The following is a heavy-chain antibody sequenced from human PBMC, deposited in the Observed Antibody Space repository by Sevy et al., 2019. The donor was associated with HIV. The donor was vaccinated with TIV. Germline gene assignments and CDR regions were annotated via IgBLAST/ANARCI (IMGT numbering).Heavy chain of an antibody. CDR1: GGSISSYY. CDR2: IYYSGST. D-gene: IGHD6-13*01. J-gene: IGHJ4*01. CDR3: ARERQLVLDY. Sequence: SETLSLTCTVSGGSISSYYWSWIRQPPGKGLEWIGYIYYSGSTNYNPSLKSRVTISVDTSKNQFSLKLSSVTAADTAVYYCARERQLVLDYWGLGTLVTVSS. V-gene: IGHV4-59*01.